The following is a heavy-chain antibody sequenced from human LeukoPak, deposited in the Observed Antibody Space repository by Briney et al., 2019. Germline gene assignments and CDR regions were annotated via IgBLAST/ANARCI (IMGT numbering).Heavy chain of an antibody. CDR3: ARDTRLGYCRSTSCYASWYDP. V-gene: IGHV3-23*01. D-gene: IGHD2-2*01. CDR1: GFTFSSYA. CDR2: ISGGGDNT. Sequence: GGSLRLSCAASGFTFSSYAMSWVRQAPGKGLEWVSTISGGGDNTYHTDSVKGRFTISRDNSKNTLYLQMNSLRTEDTALYYCARDTRLGYCRSTSCYASWYDPWGQGTLVTVSS. J-gene: IGHJ5*02.